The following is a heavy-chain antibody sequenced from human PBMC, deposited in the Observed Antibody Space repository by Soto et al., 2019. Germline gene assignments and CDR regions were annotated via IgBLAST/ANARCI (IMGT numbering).Heavy chain of an antibody. CDR2: TYYRSKWYS. Sequence: QTLSLTCAISGDSVSSTSAAWSWIRQSPSRGLEWLGRTYYRSKWYSDYAVSVKSRITINPDTSKNQFSLQLNSVTPEDTAVYYCARGSYYSGWVWGQGTLVTVS. D-gene: IGHD6-19*01. V-gene: IGHV6-1*01. CDR3: ARGSYYSGWV. CDR1: GDSVSSTSAA. J-gene: IGHJ4*02.